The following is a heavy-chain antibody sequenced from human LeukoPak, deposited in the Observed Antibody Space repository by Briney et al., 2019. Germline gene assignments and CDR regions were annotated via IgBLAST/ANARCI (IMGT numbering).Heavy chain of an antibody. CDR2: ISAYNANT. CDR1: GYTFTSYG. V-gene: IGHV1-18*01. Sequence: ASVKVSCKASGYTFTSYGITWARQAPGQGLEWMGWISAYNANTNYAQKLQGRVTMTTDTSTSTAYMELRSLRSDDTAVYYCAREQWLNPFDYWGQGTLVTVSS. CDR3: AREQWLNPFDY. J-gene: IGHJ4*02. D-gene: IGHD6-19*01.